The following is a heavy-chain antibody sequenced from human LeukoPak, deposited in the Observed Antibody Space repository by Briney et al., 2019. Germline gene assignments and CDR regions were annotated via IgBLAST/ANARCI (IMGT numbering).Heavy chain of an antibody. V-gene: IGHV1-69*06. D-gene: IGHD1-7*01. Sequence: ASVKVSCKASGYTFTSYAISWVRQAPGQGLEWMGGIIPFFGTANYAQKFQGRVTITADKSTSTAYMELSSLRSEDTAVYYCARVINGLELRSYYYMDVWGKGTTVTVSS. CDR2: IIPFFGTA. J-gene: IGHJ6*03. CDR1: GYTFTSYA. CDR3: ARVINGLELRSYYYMDV.